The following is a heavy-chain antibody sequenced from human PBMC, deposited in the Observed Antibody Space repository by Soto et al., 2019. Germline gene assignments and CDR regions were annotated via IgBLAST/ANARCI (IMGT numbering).Heavy chain of an antibody. CDR3: ARGGRGTYGMDV. V-gene: IGHV4-30-2*06. Sequence: QLQLQESGSGLVRPSQTLSLTCAVSGGSISSGYYSWNWIRQSPMKGLEWIGYIYQSENTYYNPSLKSRVTISVDRSKNQFSLNLTSVTAADTAVYYCARGGRGTYGMDVWGHGTTVTVSS. J-gene: IGHJ6*02. CDR2: IYQSENT. CDR1: GGSISSGYYS. D-gene: IGHD3-16*01.